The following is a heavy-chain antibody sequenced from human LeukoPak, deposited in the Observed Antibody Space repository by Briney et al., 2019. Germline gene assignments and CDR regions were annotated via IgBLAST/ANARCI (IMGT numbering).Heavy chain of an antibody. CDR2: INPNSGGT. CDR1: GYTFTGYY. CDR3: ARGCGVNTLPYYYYYMDV. D-gene: IGHD2-21*01. V-gene: IGHV1-2*02. Sequence: GASVKVSCKASGYTFTGYYLQWVRQAPGQGLEWTGWINPNSGGTNYAQKFQGRVTMTRDTSISTAYMELSRLTSDDTAVYYCARGCGVNTLPYYYYYMDVWGKGTTITISS. J-gene: IGHJ6*03.